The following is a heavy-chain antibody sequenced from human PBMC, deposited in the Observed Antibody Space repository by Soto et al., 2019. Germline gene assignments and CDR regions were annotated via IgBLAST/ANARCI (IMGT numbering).Heavy chain of an antibody. D-gene: IGHD4-17*01. CDR3: ARAMTTVTEKYFDL. Sequence: QITLKESGPTLVKPTQTLTLTCTFSGFSLSTSGVGVGWIRQPPGKALEWLALIYWDDDKHYSPSLKSRLTITKDTSKNQVVLTMTNMDPVDTATYYCARAMTTVTEKYFDLWGRGTLVTVSS. V-gene: IGHV2-5*02. CDR2: IYWDDDK. J-gene: IGHJ2*01. CDR1: GFSLSTSGVG.